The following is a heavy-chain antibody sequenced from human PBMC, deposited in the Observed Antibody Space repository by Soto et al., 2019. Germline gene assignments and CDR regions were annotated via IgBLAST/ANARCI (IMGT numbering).Heavy chain of an antibody. Sequence: QVQLVESGGGVVQPGRSLRLSCAASGFTFSSYAMHWVRQAPGKGLEWVAVISYDGSNKYYADSVKGRFTISRDNSKNTLYLQMNSLRAEDTAVYYCARDFGRYFAWLLYSSYGMDVWGQGTTVTVSS. V-gene: IGHV3-30-3*01. CDR2: ISYDGSNK. D-gene: IGHD3-9*01. J-gene: IGHJ6*02. CDR1: GFTFSSYA. CDR3: ARDFGRYFAWLLYSSYGMDV.